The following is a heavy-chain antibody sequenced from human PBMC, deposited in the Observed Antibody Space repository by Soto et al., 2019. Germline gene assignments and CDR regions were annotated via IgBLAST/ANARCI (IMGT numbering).Heavy chain of an antibody. Sequence: GSLRLSCAASGFTFSSYWMHWARQAPGKGLVWVSRINSDGSSTSYADSVKGRFTISRDNAKNTLYLQMNSLRAEDTAVYYCARRGPIVVVPAAKEKYYYYYMDVWGKGTTVTVSS. V-gene: IGHV3-74*01. D-gene: IGHD2-2*01. CDR2: INSDGSST. CDR3: ARRGPIVVVPAAKEKYYYYYMDV. CDR1: GFTFSSYW. J-gene: IGHJ6*03.